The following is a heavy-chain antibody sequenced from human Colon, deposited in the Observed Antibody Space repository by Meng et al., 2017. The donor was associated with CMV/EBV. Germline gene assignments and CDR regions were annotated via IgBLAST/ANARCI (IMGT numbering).Heavy chain of an antibody. CDR1: GFTFRSYA. CDR2: IDSGGYTT. CDR3: AKDLYEAVVVLDAFDM. D-gene: IGHD2-2*01. Sequence: GESLKISCVASGFTFRSYAMSWVRQAPGKGLEWVAVIDSGGYTTNYADSVKGRFTISREDSRNTLYLEMSSLRVEDTAKYYCAKDLYEAVVVLDAFDMWGQGTMVTVSS. J-gene: IGHJ3*02. V-gene: IGHV3-23*03.